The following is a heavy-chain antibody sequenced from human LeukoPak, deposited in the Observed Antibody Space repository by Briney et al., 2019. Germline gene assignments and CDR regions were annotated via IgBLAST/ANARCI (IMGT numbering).Heavy chain of an antibody. CDR3: AKDIEYSSTSSLDY. Sequence: PGGSLRLSCAPSGFTFDNFAMTWVRQAPGKGLEWVSEITGSGGSTYYADSVKGRFTISRDNSKNTLYLQMNSLRAEDTAVYYCAKDIEYSSTSSLDYWGQGTLVTVSS. J-gene: IGHJ4*02. CDR2: ITGSGGST. V-gene: IGHV3-23*01. CDR1: GFTFDNFA. D-gene: IGHD2-2*01.